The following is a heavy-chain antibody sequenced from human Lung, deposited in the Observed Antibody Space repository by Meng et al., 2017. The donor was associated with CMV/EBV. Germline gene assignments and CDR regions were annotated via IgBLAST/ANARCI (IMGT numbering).Heavy chain of an antibody. D-gene: IGHD4-11*01. CDR2: INSDGSST. V-gene: IGHV3-74*01. CDR1: GVTFRNYY. Sequence: GESLKISCAVTGVTFRNYYMHWVRQAPGKGLVWVSRINSDGSSTHYADSVKGRFSISRDNAKNTLHLQVNSLRAEDTAVYYCAGSEYSNRFDFWGRGTLVTVSS. CDR3: AGSEYSNRFDF. J-gene: IGHJ4*02.